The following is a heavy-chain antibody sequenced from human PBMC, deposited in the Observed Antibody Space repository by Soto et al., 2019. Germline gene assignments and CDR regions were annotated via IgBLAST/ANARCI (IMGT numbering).Heavy chain of an antibody. V-gene: IGHV4-59*08. J-gene: IGHJ4*02. Sequence: SETLSLTCTVSGGSISSYYWSWFRQPPGKGLEWIGYIYYSGSTNYNPSLKSRVTISVDTSKNQFSLKLSSVTAADTAVYYCARRWGRTFDDWGQGTLVTVSS. CDR2: IYYSGST. D-gene: IGHD7-27*01. CDR3: ARRWGRTFDD. CDR1: GGSISSYY.